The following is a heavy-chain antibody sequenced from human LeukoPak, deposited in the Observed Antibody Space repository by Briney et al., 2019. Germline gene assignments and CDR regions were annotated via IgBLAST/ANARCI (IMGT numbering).Heavy chain of an antibody. CDR1: GYTFTGYY. J-gene: IGHJ4*02. D-gene: IGHD6-6*01. CDR3: PSGYPYNSPLAPFDY. CDR2: INPTSGGT. V-gene: IGHV1-2*02. Sequence: ASVKVSSKACGYTFTGYYMHSVRQAPGQGLEWRGWINPTSGGTNYAQELQGRVTMTRDTTISTASKELSGLRSDDEAVDYFPSGYPYNSPLAPFDYGGQGTVVTVSS.